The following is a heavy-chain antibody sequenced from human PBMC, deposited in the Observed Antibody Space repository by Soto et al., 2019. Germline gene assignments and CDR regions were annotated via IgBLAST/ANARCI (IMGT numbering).Heavy chain of an antibody. CDR3: ASQGYYDILTGYYPGYYYGMDV. Sequence: SETLSLTCTVSGGSISSGDYYWGWIRQPPGKGLEWIGYIYYSGSTYYNPSLKSRVTISVDTSKNQFSLKLSSVTAADTAVYYCASQGYYDILTGYYPGYYYGMDVWGQGTTVTVSS. V-gene: IGHV4-30-4*01. D-gene: IGHD3-9*01. J-gene: IGHJ6*02. CDR2: IYYSGST. CDR1: GGSISSGDYY.